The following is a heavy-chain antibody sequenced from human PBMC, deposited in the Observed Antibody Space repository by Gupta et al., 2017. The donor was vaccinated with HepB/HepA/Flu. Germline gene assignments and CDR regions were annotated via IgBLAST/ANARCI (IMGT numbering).Heavy chain of an antibody. V-gene: IGHV3-11*01. Sequence: QVQIVESGGGLGKPGGSLRTSCVASGLDFCAAYMCWIRQRPGKGLEHISYVSGVSGTNYAGSGEGRITVSRVNAQNSLYLHMSLLRVDDTAIYYCAKWGPGQGAFDSWGQGILVTVSS. D-gene: IGHD1-26*01. CDR2: VSGVSGT. J-gene: IGHJ4*01. CDR3: AKWGPGQGAFDS. CDR1: GLDFCAAY.